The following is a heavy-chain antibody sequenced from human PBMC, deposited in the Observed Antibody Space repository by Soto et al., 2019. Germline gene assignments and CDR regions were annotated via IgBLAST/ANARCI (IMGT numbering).Heavy chain of an antibody. CDR1: GGSISSSSYY. V-gene: IGHV4-39*01. Sequence: PSETLSLTCTVSGGSISSSSYYWGWIRQPPGKGLEWIGSIYYSGSTYYNPSLKSRVTISVDTSKNQFSLKLSSVTAADTAVYYCARISLRFLEWLSERYFDYWGQGTLVTVSS. CDR2: IYYSGST. D-gene: IGHD3-3*01. J-gene: IGHJ4*02. CDR3: ARISLRFLEWLSERYFDY.